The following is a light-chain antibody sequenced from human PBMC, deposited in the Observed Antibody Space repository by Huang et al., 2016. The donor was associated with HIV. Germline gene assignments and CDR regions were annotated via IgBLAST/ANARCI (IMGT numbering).Light chain of an antibody. J-gene: IGKJ4*01. CDR3: QQTYSAPPLT. Sequence: DIQMTQSPSSLSASVGDRVTITCRASQRITTYLNWYQQKPGKAPKRLIYAASSLQSGVPSRFSGSGSGTDFTLTITSLQPEDFATYYCQQTYSAPPLTFGGGTKVEI. CDR1: QRITTY. CDR2: AAS. V-gene: IGKV1-39*01.